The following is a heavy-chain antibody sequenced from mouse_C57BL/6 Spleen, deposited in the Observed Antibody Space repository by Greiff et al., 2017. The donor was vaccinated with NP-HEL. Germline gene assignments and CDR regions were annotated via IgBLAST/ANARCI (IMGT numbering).Heavy chain of an antibody. CDR2: IHPNSGST. V-gene: IGHV1-64*01. CDR3: ATEIELNWFAY. J-gene: IGHJ3*01. D-gene: IGHD5-1-1*01. Sequence: QVQLQQPGAELVKPGASVKLSCKASGYTFTSYWMHWVKQRPGQGLEWIGMIHPNSGSTNYNEKFKSKATLTVDKSSSTAYMQLSSLTSEDSAVYYCATEIELNWFAYWGQGTLVTVSA. CDR1: GYTFTSYW.